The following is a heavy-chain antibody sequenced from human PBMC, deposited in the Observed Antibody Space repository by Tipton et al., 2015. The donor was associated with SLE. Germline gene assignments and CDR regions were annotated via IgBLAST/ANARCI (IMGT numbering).Heavy chain of an antibody. V-gene: IGHV4-31*03. CDR2: IYYNGGT. CDR1: GGSLSSDGSY. CDR3: ARHRTSGPAIASHYYYGVDV. D-gene: IGHD2-2*01. Sequence: TLSLTCTVSGGSLSSDGSYWNWIRQHPGKGLEWIGYIYYNGGTYYKPSLKSRLTISGDTSSNHFSLKLTSVTAAATAVYYCARHRTSGPAIASHYYYGVDVWGQGTTVTVSS. J-gene: IGHJ6*02.